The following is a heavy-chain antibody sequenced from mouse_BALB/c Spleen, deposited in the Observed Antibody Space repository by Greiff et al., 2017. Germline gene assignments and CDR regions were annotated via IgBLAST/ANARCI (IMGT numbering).Heavy chain of an antibody. D-gene: IGHD2-1*01. CDR2: IYPGSGST. CDR3: TRIYYGNRGAMDY. CDR1: GYTFTSYW. J-gene: IGHJ4*01. V-gene: IGHV1S22*01. Sequence: LKQPGSELVRPGASVKLSCKASGYTFTSYWMHWVKQRPGQGLEWIGNIYPGSGSTNYDEKFKSKATLTVDTSSSTAYMQLSSLTSEDSAVYYFTRIYYGNRGAMDYWGQGTSVTVSS.